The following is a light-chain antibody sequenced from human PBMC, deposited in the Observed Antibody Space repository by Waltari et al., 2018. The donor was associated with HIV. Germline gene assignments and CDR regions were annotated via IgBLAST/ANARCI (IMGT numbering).Light chain of an antibody. Sequence: DIQMTQSPSSVSASVGDRVTITCRASQGISNMWFGWYQQKPGKAPKLLIYAASNLQSGVPSRFSGSGSGTDFTLTISSLQPEDFASYYCQQADSFPYTFGQGTKVEIK. CDR2: AAS. CDR3: QQADSFPYT. V-gene: IGKV1-12*01. CDR1: QGISNMW. J-gene: IGKJ2*01.